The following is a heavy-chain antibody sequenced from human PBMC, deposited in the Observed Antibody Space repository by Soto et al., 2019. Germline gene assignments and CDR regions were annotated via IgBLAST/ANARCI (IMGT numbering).Heavy chain of an antibody. D-gene: IGHD2-2*01. CDR1: GFTFSSYA. Sequence: GGSLRLSCVASGFTFSSYAMSWVRQAPGKGLEWVSLVSGSGGSTYYAESVKGRFTISRDNSKNTLYLQMNSLRAEDTALYYCAKDMGEVPAAAGFDYWGQGTLVTVSS. J-gene: IGHJ4*02. CDR3: AKDMGEVPAAAGFDY. CDR2: VSGSGGST. V-gene: IGHV3-23*01.